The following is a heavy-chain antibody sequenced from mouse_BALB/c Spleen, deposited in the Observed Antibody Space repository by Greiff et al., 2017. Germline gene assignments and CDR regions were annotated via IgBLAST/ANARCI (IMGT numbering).Heavy chain of an antibody. CDR2: INPSTGYT. CDR3: APHPERGYAMDY. V-gene: IGHV1-7*01. J-gene: IGHJ4*01. Sequence: QVQLQQSGAELAKPGASVKMSCKASGYTFTSYWMHWVKQRPGQGLEWIGYINPSTGYTEYNQKFKDKATLTADKSSSTAYMQLSSLTSEDSAVYYCAPHPERGYAMDYWGQGTSVTVSS. CDR1: GYTFTSYW.